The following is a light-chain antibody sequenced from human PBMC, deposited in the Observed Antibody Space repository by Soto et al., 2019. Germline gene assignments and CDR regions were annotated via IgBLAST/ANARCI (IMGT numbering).Light chain of an antibody. CDR1: QSVSSSY. CDR2: GAS. CDR3: RHYGSSPPYT. J-gene: IGKJ2*01. Sequence: EIVLTQSPGTLSLSPGERATLSCRASQSVSSSYLAWYQQKPGQAPRLLIYGASSRATGIPDRFSGSGSGTDCALTMRRLEPEDFAVYYCRHYGSSPPYTFGQGTKREIK. V-gene: IGKV3-20*01.